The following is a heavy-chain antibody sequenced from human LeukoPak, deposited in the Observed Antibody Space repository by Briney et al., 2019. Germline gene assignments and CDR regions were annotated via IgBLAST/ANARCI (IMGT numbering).Heavy chain of an antibody. Sequence: GGSLRLSCAASGFTLSYYEMNWVRQSPGQGLEWISSISTSADGIYYADSVKGRFTISRDNAKNSLYLQMNSLRAEDTAVYYCARVNIVVVVAATSGFDPWGQGTLVTVSS. CDR3: ARVNIVVVVAATSGFDP. V-gene: IGHV3-48*03. CDR1: GFTLSYYE. CDR2: ISTSADGI. J-gene: IGHJ5*02. D-gene: IGHD2-15*01.